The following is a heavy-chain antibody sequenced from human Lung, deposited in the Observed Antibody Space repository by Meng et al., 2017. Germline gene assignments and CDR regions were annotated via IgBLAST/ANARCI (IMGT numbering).Heavy chain of an antibody. V-gene: IGHV4/OR15-8*02. Sequence: QGRLQKSVPGLVKPSGTLSLPCFVSGGSSSSIDWCSWVRQPPGKGLEWIGEIYHGGDTNYNPSLKSRVTIAIDRSKNQFSQKLSSVTAADTAVYYCASWIYSCGWQWGQGTLVTVSS. CDR3: ASWIYSCGWQ. CDR1: GGSSSSIDW. J-gene: IGHJ4*02. CDR2: IYHGGDT. D-gene: IGHD6-19*01.